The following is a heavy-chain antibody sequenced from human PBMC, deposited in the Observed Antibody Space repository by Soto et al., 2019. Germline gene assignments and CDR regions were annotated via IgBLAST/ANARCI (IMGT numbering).Heavy chain of an antibody. CDR3: AKDPYSSGPGYFDY. J-gene: IGHJ4*02. V-gene: IGHV3-48*02. D-gene: IGHD6-19*01. CDR1: GFTFRSYS. Sequence: PGGSLRLSCAASGFTFRSYSMNWVRQAPGKGLEWVSYISSSNRTINYADSVKGRFIISRDNAKNSLYLQMHSLRDEDTAVYYCAKDPYSSGPGYFDYWGQGTLVTVSS. CDR2: ISSSNRTI.